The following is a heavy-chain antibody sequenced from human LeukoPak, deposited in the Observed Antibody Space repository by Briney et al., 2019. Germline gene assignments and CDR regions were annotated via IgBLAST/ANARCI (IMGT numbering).Heavy chain of an antibody. J-gene: IGHJ3*02. CDR3: AKEGYYDSSGYYDAFDI. Sequence: GGSLRLSCAASGFTVSSNYMSWVRQAPGKGLEWVAFIRYDGSNKYYADSVKGRFTTSRDNSKNTLYLQMNSLRAEDTAVYYCAKEGYYDSSGYYDAFDIWGQGTMVTVSS. V-gene: IGHV3-30*02. D-gene: IGHD3-22*01. CDR1: GFTVSSNY. CDR2: IRYDGSNK.